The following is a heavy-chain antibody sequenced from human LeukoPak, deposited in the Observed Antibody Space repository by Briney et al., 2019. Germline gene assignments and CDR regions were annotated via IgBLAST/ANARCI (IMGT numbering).Heavy chain of an antibody. CDR1: GFTFSSYA. CDR2: ISGSGGST. D-gene: IGHD3-22*01. CDR3: AKDDYDSSGYLFDY. J-gene: IGHJ4*02. Sequence: GSLRLSCAASGFTFSSYAMSWVRQAPGKGLEWVSAISGSGGSTYSADSVKGRFTISRDNSKNTLYLQMNSLRAEDTAVYYCAKDDYDSSGYLFDYWGQGTLVTVSS. V-gene: IGHV3-23*01.